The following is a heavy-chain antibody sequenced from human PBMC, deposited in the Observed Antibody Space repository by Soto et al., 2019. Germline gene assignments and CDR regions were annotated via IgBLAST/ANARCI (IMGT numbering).Heavy chain of an antibody. CDR3: AREEIDCSSTSCWWFDP. J-gene: IGHJ5*02. CDR2: MNPNSGNT. D-gene: IGHD2-2*01. V-gene: IGHV1-8*01. Sequence: ASVKVSCKASGYTFTSYDINWVRQATGQGLEWMGWMNPNSGNTGYAQKFQGRVTMTRNTSISTAYMELSSLRSEDTAVYYCAREEIDCSSTSCWWFDPWGQGTLVTVSS. CDR1: GYTFTSYD.